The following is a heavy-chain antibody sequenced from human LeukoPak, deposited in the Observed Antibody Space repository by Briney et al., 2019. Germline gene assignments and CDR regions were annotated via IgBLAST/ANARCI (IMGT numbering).Heavy chain of an antibody. CDR1: GGSISSYC. Sequence: SETLSLTCTVSGGSISSYCWIWIRQPAGKGLEWIGRICSSGNTIYNPSLKSRVTISLDMSNNQFSLRLSSVTAADTAVYYCARDRGTDGSDQLDPWGQGTLVTVSS. CDR2: ICSSGNT. J-gene: IGHJ5*02. V-gene: IGHV4-4*07. D-gene: IGHD3-10*01. CDR3: ARDRGTDGSDQLDP.